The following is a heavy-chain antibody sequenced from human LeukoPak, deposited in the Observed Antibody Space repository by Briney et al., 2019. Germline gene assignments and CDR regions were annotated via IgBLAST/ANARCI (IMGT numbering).Heavy chain of an antibody. CDR2: ISGSGGST. CDR3: AKKVYYYYYMDV. V-gene: IGHV3-23*01. J-gene: IGHJ6*03. Sequence: PGGSLRLSCAASGFTFSSYAMSWVRDAPGKGLEWVSAISGSGGSTYYAGSVKGRFTISRDNSKNTLYLQMNSLRAEDTAVYYCAKKVYYYYYMDVWGKGTTVTVSS. CDR1: GFTFSSYA.